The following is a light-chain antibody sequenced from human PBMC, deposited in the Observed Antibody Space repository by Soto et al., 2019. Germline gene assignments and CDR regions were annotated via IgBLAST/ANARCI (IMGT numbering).Light chain of an antibody. CDR3: QQYGGSPQT. CDR2: GAS. CDR1: QSVSKY. V-gene: IGKV3-20*01. J-gene: IGKJ1*01. Sequence: EIVLTRSPGTLALSPGEGDTLSCRASQSVSKYLAWYQQKPGQAPRLLIYGASSRATGIPDSFSGSGSGTDFTLTISRLEPEDFAVYYCQQYGGSPQTFGQGTKVDIK.